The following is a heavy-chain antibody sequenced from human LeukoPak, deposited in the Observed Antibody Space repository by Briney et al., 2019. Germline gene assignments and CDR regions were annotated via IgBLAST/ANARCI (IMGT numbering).Heavy chain of an antibody. CDR2: IYHSGST. J-gene: IGHJ4*02. D-gene: IGHD6-13*01. V-gene: IGHV4-30-2*01. CDR3: ARGVAAAGSPHFDY. Sequence: SETLSLTCAVSGGSISSGGYSWSWIRQPPGKGLEWIGYIYHSGSTYYNPSLKSRVTISVDRSKNQFSLKLSSVTAADTAVYYCARGVAAAGSPHFDYWGQGTLVTVSS. CDR1: GGSISSGGYS.